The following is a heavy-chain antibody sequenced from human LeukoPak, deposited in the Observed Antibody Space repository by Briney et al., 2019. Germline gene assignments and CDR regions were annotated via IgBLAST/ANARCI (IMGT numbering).Heavy chain of an antibody. CDR3: WSLEFPMVTRGIFDY. D-gene: IGHD5-18*01. J-gene: IGHJ4*02. Sequence: SETLSLTCTVSGGSISSYYWSWIRQPPGKGLEWIGYIYYSGSTNYNPSLKSRVTISVDTSKNQFPLKLSSVTAADTPLDYCWSLEFPMVTRGIFDYWGQGTLVTVSS. V-gene: IGHV4-59*01. CDR2: IYYSGST. CDR1: GGSISSYY.